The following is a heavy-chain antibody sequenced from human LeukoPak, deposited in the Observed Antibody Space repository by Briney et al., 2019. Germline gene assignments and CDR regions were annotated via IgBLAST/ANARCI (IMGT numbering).Heavy chain of an antibody. CDR2: ISSSSYI. CDR3: AKDRSIGTYYTFDS. D-gene: IGHD1-26*01. J-gene: IGHJ4*02. Sequence: GGSLRLSCAASGFTFSTYGMNWVRQAPGKGLEWVSSISSSSYIYYADSVKGRFTISRDNSKNTLYLQMSSLTAKDTAVYYCAKDRSIGTYYTFDSWGQGTLVTVSS. CDR1: GFTFSTYG. V-gene: IGHV3-21*04.